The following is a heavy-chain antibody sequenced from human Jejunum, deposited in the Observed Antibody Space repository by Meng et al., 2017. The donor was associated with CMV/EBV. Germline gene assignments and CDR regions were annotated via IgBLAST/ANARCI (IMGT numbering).Heavy chain of an antibody. D-gene: IGHD3-22*01. V-gene: IGHV1-69*01. Sequence: VWLVHLGTDVKKPGASVKVSCTSSGGVFNNYALNWVRQAPGQGLEWRGGIIAVLKTPTYAQKFRGRLTITADESTGTTYMDLTSLTSEDTAVYYCARGFSNGYLPFDYWGQGTLVTVSS. CDR1: GGVFNNYA. CDR2: IIAVLKTP. J-gene: IGHJ4*02. CDR3: ARGFSNGYLPFDY.